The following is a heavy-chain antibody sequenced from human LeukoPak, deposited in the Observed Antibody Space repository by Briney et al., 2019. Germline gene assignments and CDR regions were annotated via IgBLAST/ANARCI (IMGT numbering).Heavy chain of an antibody. Sequence: SETLSLTCAVYGGSFSGYYWNWIRQPPGKGLEWIGEINHSGITNYNSSLKSRVTISVDTSKKQFSLKLNSVTAADTAVYYCARVGTTVIIASDPWGQGTQVIVSS. V-gene: IGHV4-34*01. D-gene: IGHD4-23*01. CDR1: GGSFSGYY. J-gene: IGHJ5*02. CDR2: INHSGIT. CDR3: ARVGTTVIIASDP.